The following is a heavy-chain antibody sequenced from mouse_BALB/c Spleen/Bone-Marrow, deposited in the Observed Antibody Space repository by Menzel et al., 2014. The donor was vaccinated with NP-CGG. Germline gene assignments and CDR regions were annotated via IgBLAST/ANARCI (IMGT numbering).Heavy chain of an antibody. CDR3: ATGTRAMDY. Sequence: DVQLVESGGGLVQPGGSRKLSCAASGFTFSSFGMHWVRQAPEKGLECVAYISSGSSTIYYADTVKGRFTISRDNPKNTLFLQMTSLRSEDTAMYYCATGTRAMDYWGQGTSVTVSS. CDR1: GFTFSSFG. D-gene: IGHD4-1*01. J-gene: IGHJ4*01. CDR2: ISSGSSTI. V-gene: IGHV5-17*02.